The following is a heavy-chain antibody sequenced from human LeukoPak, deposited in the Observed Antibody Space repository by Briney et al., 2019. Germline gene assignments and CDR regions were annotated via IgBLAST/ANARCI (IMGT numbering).Heavy chain of an antibody. CDR3: ARVWYSSSSRENAFDI. CDR2: MNPNSGNT. CDR1: GYTFTSYD. D-gene: IGHD6-6*01. V-gene: IGHV1-8*01. Sequence: ASVKVSCKASGYTFTSYDINWVRQATGQGLEWMGWMNPNSGNTGYAQKFQGRVTMTRNTSISTAYMELSSLRSEDTAVYYCARVWYSSSSRENAFDIWGQGTMVTVSS. J-gene: IGHJ3*02.